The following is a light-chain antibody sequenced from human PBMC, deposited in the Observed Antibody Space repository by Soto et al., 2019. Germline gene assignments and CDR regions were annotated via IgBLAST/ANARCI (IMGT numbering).Light chain of an antibody. Sequence: DIVMTQSPDSLTVSLGERATINCKSSQSVLYSPNNKNYLAWYQQKPGQPPKLLIYWASTRESGVPDRFSGSGSETVFTLSISSLQAEDVEVYYCQQYYNTQLGFGGGTKVNI. CDR1: QSVLYSPNNKNY. CDR2: WAS. J-gene: IGKJ4*01. V-gene: IGKV4-1*01. CDR3: QQYYNTQLG.